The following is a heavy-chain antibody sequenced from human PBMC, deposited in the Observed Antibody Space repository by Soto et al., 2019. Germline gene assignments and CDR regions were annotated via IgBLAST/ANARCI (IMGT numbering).Heavy chain of an antibody. V-gene: IGHV1-18*04. CDR2: ISGLDGKT. Sequence: RXSVKVSLKTSCYTFTTFGISWVRQAPGQGLEWLGWISGLDGKTKYAQSLQGRVTMTADTSTSTAYMELRSLRSDDTAVYYCARDFYPLAYYFDYWGQGTLVTVSS. J-gene: IGHJ4*02. CDR1: CYTFTTFG. CDR3: ARDFYPLAYYFDY.